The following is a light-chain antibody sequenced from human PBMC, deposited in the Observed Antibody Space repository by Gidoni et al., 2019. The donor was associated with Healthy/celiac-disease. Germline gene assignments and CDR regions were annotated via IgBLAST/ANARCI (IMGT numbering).Light chain of an antibody. CDR3: SSYEGSNNFVV. CDR2: EVS. J-gene: IGLJ2*01. Sequence: QSALTQPPSASASPGQSVTISCTGTSSDVGGYNYASWYQQHPGKAPKLMIYEVSKRPSGVPDRFSGSKSGNTASLTVSGLKAEDEADYYGSSYEGSNNFVVFGGGTKLTVL. V-gene: IGLV2-8*01. CDR1: SSDVGGYNY.